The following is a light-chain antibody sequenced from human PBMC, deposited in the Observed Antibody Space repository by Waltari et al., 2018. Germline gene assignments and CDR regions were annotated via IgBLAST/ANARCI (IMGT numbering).Light chain of an antibody. V-gene: IGKV1-39*01. CDR3: QQSYYSVT. CDR1: QNIASY. Sequence: DIQMTQSPSSLSASVGDRVIITCRASQNIASYLNWYQQKPGKAPQVLSYAASTLHSGVPSMFSGSGAATDSTLTISSLQPEYFASYYCQQSYYSVTFGPGTKVDI. J-gene: IGKJ3*01. CDR2: AAS.